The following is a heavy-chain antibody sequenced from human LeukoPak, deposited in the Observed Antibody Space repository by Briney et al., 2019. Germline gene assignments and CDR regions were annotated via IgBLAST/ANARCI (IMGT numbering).Heavy chain of an antibody. J-gene: IGHJ6*03. Sequence: GGSLRLSCAASGFTFSSYWMHWVRQAPGKGLVWVSRINSDGSSTSYADSVKGRFTISRDNAKNTLYLQMNSLRAEDTAVYYCCAIFGVVINSYYYYMDVWGKGTTVTVSS. V-gene: IGHV3-74*01. CDR2: INSDGSST. CDR1: GFTFSSYW. CDR3: CAIFGVVINSYYYYMDV. D-gene: IGHD3-3*01.